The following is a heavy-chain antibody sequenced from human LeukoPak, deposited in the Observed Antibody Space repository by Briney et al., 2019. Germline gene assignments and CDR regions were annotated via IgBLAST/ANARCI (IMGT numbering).Heavy chain of an antibody. CDR2: MSSSGTTI. J-gene: IGHJ4*02. Sequence: GGSLRLSCAASGFTFSSYNMNWVRQAPGKGLEWVSYMSSSGTTIYYADSVKGRFTISRDNAKNSLYLQMNSLRAEDTAVYYCARYYYDSSGYYYFDYWGQGTLVTVPS. D-gene: IGHD3-22*01. V-gene: IGHV3-48*04. CDR1: GFTFSSYN. CDR3: ARYYYDSSGYYYFDY.